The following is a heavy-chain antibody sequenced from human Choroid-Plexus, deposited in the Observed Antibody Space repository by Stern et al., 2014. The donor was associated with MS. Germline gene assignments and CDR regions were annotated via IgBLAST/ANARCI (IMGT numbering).Heavy chain of an antibody. CDR1: GFTFGSCA. D-gene: IGHD2-8*01. J-gene: IGHJ5*02. CDR2: VSYDGSNK. V-gene: IGHV3-30*18. Sequence: VQPVESGGGVVQPGRPLRLSCAASGFTFGSCAMHWVRQAPGKGLEWVAGVSYDGSNKYYADSVKGRFTVSRDNSQNTLYMQMSSLRAEDTAVYYCAKDRQYLTYFFDHWGQGSLVTVSS. CDR3: AKDRQYLTYFFDH.